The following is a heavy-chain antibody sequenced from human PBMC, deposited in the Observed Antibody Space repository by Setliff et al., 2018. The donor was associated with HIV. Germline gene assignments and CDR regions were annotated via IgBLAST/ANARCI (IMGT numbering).Heavy chain of an antibody. CDR2: VFRDDNT. Sequence: PGGSLRLSCTASGLTVSGNYMGWVRQAPGEGLEWVSLVFRDDNTYNADSVKGRFTISRDDSKNTLYLQMNSLRAEDTAIYYCARGVDSYMDVWGKGTTVTAP. CDR3: ARGVDSYMDV. J-gene: IGHJ6*03. D-gene: IGHD5-12*01. CDR1: GLTVSGNY. V-gene: IGHV3-53*01.